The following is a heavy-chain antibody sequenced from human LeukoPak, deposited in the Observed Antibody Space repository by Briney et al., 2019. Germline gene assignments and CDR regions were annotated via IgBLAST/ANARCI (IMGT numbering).Heavy chain of an antibody. J-gene: IGHJ4*02. Sequence: GGSLRLSCAASGFIFSSCTMNWVRQAPGQGLEWLSSISSSTTYIYYADSVKGRFTISRDNAKNSLYLQIHSLRAEDTAVYFCATDYGYYFDYWGQGTLVAVSS. V-gene: IGHV3-21*01. CDR2: ISSSTTYI. CDR1: GFIFSSCT. D-gene: IGHD4-17*01. CDR3: ATDYGYYFDY.